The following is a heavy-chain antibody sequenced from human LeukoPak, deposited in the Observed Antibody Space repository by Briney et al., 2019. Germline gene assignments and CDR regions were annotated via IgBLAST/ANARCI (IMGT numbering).Heavy chain of an antibody. CDR1: GFTFSSYW. D-gene: IGHD1-7*01. CDR2: IKQDGSEK. CDR3: ARESYNWNYDY. J-gene: IGHJ4*02. Sequence: GGSLRLSCAASGFTFSSYWMSWVRQAPGKGLEWVANIKQDGSEKYYVDSVKGRFTIFRDNAKNSLYLQMNSLRAEDTAVYYCARESYNWNYDYWGQGTLVTVSS. V-gene: IGHV3-7*01.